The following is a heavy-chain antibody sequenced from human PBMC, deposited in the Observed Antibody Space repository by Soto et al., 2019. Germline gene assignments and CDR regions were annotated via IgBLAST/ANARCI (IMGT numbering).Heavy chain of an antibody. CDR3: ARVRLRFLEWLLG. D-gene: IGHD3-3*01. V-gene: IGHV4-38-2*01. Sequence: PSETLSLTCAVSGYSISSGYYWGWIRQPPGKGLGWIGSIYHSGSTYYNPSLKSRVTISVDTSKNQFSLKLSSVTAADTAVYYCARVRLRFLEWLLGWVQGTLVTVSS. CDR1: GYSISSGYY. CDR2: IYHSGST. J-gene: IGHJ4*02.